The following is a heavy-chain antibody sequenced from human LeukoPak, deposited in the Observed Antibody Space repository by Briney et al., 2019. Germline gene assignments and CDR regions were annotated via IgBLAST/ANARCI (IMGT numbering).Heavy chain of an antibody. Sequence: SETLSLTCTVSGGSISSSSYYWGWIRQPPGKGLEWIGSIYYSGSTYYNPSLKSRVTISVDTSKNQFSLKLSSVTAADTAVYYCAGLWLPAQMAGVDYWGQGTLVTVSS. V-gene: IGHV4-39*01. J-gene: IGHJ4*01. CDR2: IYYSGST. D-gene: IGHD2-2*01. CDR3: AGLWLPAQMAGVDY. CDR1: GGSISSSSYY.